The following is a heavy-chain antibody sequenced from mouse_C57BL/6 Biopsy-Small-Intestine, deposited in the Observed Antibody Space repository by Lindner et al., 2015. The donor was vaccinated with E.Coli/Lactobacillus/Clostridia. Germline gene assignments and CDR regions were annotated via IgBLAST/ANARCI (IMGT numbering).Heavy chain of an antibody. D-gene: IGHD1-1*01. V-gene: IGHV1-63*01. J-gene: IGHJ2*01. CDR3: ARITTVVAGDY. Sequence: VQLQESGAELVRPGTSVKMSRKASGYTFTNYWIGWAKQRPGHGLEWIGDIYPGGGYTNYNEKFKGKATLTADKSSSTAYMQFSSLTSEDSAIYYCARITTVVAGDYWGQGTTLTVSS. CDR1: GYTFTNYW. CDR2: IYPGGGYT.